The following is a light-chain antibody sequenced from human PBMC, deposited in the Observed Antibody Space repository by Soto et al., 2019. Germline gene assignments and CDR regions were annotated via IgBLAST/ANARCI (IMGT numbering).Light chain of an antibody. V-gene: IGLV2-8*01. CDR2: EVS. Sequence: QSALTQPPSASGSPGQSVTISCTGTSSDVGGYNYVSWYQQHPGKAPKLMIYEVSKRPSGVPDRFSGSKSGNTASLTVSGLQAEDEADYYCSSYAGSNKCWVFGGGTKVTVL. CDR3: SSYAGSNKCWV. J-gene: IGLJ3*02. CDR1: SSDVGGYNY.